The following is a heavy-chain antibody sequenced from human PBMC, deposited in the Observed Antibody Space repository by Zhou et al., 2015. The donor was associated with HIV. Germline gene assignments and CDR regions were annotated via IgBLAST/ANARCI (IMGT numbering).Heavy chain of an antibody. CDR1: GGTFSSYA. D-gene: IGHD2-21*02. CDR2: IIPIFGTA. J-gene: IGHJ2*01. Sequence: QVQLVQSGAEVKKPGSSVKVSCKASGGTFSSYAISWVRQAPGQGLEWMGGIIPIFGTANYAQKFQGRVTITADESTSTAYMELSSLRSEDTAVYYCARNIVVVTAITDWYFDLWGRGTLVTVSS. V-gene: IGHV1-69*01. CDR3: ARNIVVVTAITDWYFDL.